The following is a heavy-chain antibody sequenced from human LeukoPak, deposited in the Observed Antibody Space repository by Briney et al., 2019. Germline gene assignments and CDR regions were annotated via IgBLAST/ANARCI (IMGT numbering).Heavy chain of an antibody. V-gene: IGHV3-74*01. CDR3: ERGYGLTKPFDY. CDR1: GFTFSSYW. J-gene: IGHJ4*02. D-gene: IGHD4-17*01. CDR2: INSDGSST. Sequence: PGGSLRLSCAASGFTFSSYWMHWVRQAPGKGLVWVSRINSDGSSTSYADSVKGRFTISRDNAKNTLYLQMNSLRAEDTAVYYCERGYGLTKPFDYWDQGTLVTVSS.